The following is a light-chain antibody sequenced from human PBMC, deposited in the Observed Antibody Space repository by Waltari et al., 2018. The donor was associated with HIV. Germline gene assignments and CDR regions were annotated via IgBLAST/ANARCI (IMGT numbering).Light chain of an antibody. CDR3: HQYGTSPQT. CDR2: GAS. J-gene: IGKJ2*01. Sequence: EIVLTQSPRTLSVSPGERATLSCRASQTVTSNFLAWYQMKPGQAPRLLIFGASIRATGVPDKFSGSRSGTDFTLTIGRLEPEDFAVYYCHQYGTSPQTFGQGSKVEIK. CDR1: QTVTSNF. V-gene: IGKV3-20*01.